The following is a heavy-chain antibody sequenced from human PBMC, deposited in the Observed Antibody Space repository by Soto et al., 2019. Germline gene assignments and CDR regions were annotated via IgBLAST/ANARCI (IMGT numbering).Heavy chain of an antibody. V-gene: IGHV4-30-2*01. D-gene: IGHD5-18*01. CDR1: GGSISSGGDS. J-gene: IGHJ6*02. Sequence: SETLSLTCAVSGGSISSGGDSWSWIRQPPGKGLEWIGYIYHSGSTYYNPSLKSRVTISVDRSKSQFSLKLSSVTAADTAVYYCARVWGYSYGLASDIWGQGTTVNVSS. CDR2: IYHSGST. CDR3: ARVWGYSYGLASDI.